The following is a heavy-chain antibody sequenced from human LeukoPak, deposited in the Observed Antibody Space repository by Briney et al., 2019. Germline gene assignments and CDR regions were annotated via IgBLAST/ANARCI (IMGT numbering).Heavy chain of an antibody. CDR2: ISWNSGSI. CDR1: GFTFSSYA. J-gene: IGHJ6*02. V-gene: IGHV3-9*01. Sequence: PGGSLRLSCAASGFTFSSYAMSWVRQAPGKGLEWVSGISWNSGSIGYADSVKGRFTISRDNAKSSLYLQMNSLRAEDTALYYCATWSGGWYAHNYYYYGMDVWGQGTTVTVSS. CDR3: ATWSGGWYAHNYYYYGMDV. D-gene: IGHD6-19*01.